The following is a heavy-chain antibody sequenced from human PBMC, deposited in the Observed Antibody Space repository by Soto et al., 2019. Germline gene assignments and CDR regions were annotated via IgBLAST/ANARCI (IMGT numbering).Heavy chain of an antibody. CDR3: VRGGIAGHWFDP. CDR1: RTFINSGGFY. CDR2: IFHSGST. J-gene: IGHJ5*02. D-gene: IGHD2-21*01. Sequence: SETLSLTCSVSRTFINSGGFYYSWIRQPPGKGLEWLGYIFHSGSTLYTPSLRGRLTLSADTSRNQLSLHLTSVTAADTAVYYCVRGGIAGHWFDPWGQGILVTVS. V-gene: IGHV4-31*03.